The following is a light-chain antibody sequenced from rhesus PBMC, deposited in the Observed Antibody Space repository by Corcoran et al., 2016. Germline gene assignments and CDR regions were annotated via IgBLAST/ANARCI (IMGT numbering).Light chain of an antibody. Sequence: DIQMTQSPSPLSASVGDRVTITRRASQGISNWLVWYQQKPGKAPKLLIYMASSLRSGVPSRLSGSGSGTDFTLQISSRQPEDFATYYCQQCNPAPFTFGHGTKLHI. V-gene: IGKV1-21*01. CDR3: QQCNPAPFT. CDR1: QGISNW. J-gene: IGKJ3*01. CDR2: MAS.